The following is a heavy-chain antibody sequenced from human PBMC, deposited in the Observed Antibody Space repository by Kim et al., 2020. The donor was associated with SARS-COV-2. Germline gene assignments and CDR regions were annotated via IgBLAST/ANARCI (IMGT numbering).Heavy chain of an antibody. CDR2: IVVGSGNT. V-gene: IGHV1-58*01. D-gene: IGHD3-9*01. CDR1: GFTFTSSA. J-gene: IGHJ3*02. Sequence: SVKVSCKASGFTFTSSAVQWVRQARGQRLEWIGWIVVGSGNTNYAQKFQERVTITRDMSTSTAYMELSSLRSEDTAVYYCAASSALRYFDWFTPKAHAFDIWGQGTMVTVSS. CDR3: AASSALRYFDWFTPKAHAFDI.